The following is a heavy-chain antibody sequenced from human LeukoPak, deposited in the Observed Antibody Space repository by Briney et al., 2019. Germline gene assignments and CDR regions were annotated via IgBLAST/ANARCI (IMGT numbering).Heavy chain of an antibody. D-gene: IGHD1-26*01. Sequence: ASVKVACKASGYTFTTYGFNWVRQAPGQGLEWMGWISAYKGDTQYAQKLQGRVTMTTDTSTRTAYLELRSLSSDDTAVYYCARGHSESSLPFFDFWGQGTLVTVSS. J-gene: IGHJ4*02. CDR1: GYTFTTYG. CDR2: ISAYKGDT. V-gene: IGHV1-18*01. CDR3: ARGHSESSLPFFDF.